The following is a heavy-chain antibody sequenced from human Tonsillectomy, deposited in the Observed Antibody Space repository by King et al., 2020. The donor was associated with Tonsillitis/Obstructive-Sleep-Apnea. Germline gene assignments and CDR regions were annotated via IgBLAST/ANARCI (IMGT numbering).Heavy chain of an antibody. CDR2: ISWNSGSI. CDR3: AKDMSAKQYYYMDV. V-gene: IGHV3-9*01. CDR1: GFTFDDYA. J-gene: IGHJ6*03. Sequence: VQLVESGGGLVQPGRSLRLSCAASGFTFDDYAMHWVRQAPGKGLEWVSGISWNSGSIGYADSVKGRFTISRDNAKNSLYLQMNSLRAEDTALYYCAKDMSAKQYYYMDVWGKGTTVTVSS. D-gene: IGHD5/OR15-5a*01.